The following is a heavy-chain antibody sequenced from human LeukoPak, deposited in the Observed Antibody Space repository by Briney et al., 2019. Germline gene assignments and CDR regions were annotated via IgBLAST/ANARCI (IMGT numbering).Heavy chain of an antibody. Sequence: PGGSLRLSCAASGFTFHDYDMSWVRQSPGKGLEGVSGINWNGDRTGYAGSVKGRFTISRDNAKKSLYLQMNSLRAEDTALYYCARRDYYGSGSPDFWGQGTLVTVSS. CDR2: INWNGDRT. CDR1: GFTFHDYD. CDR3: ARRDYYGSGSPDF. J-gene: IGHJ4*02. D-gene: IGHD3-10*01. V-gene: IGHV3-20*04.